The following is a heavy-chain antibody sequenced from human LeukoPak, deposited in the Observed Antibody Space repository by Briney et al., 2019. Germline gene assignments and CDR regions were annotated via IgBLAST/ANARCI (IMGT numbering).Heavy chain of an antibody. V-gene: IGHV4-31*03. D-gene: IGHD3-10*01. J-gene: IGHJ5*02. CDR2: IYYSGST. CDR1: GGSISSGGYY. Sequence: SQTLSLTCTVSGGSISSGGYYWSWIRRHPGKGLEWIGYIYYSGSTYYNPSLKSRVTISVDTSKNQFSLKLSSVTAADTAVYYCAIGYYYGSGSPPHWFDPWGQGTLVTVSS. CDR3: AIGYYYGSGSPPHWFDP.